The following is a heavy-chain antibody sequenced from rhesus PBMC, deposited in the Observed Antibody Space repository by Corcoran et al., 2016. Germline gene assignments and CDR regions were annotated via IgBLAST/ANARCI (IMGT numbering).Heavy chain of an antibody. CDR1: GGSISSSS. CDR2: IYGSGKST. D-gene: IGHD4-29*01. Sequence: QLQLQESGPGLVKPSETLSLTCAVSGGSISSSSWRWIRQAPGKGLEWIGYIYGSGKSTNYNPALKSRGPLSVDTSKNQPSLKLSSVTAADTAVDYWAREAYGSSFFDYWGQGVLVTVSS. CDR3: AREAYGSSFFDY. V-gene: IGHV4-169*02. J-gene: IGHJ4*01.